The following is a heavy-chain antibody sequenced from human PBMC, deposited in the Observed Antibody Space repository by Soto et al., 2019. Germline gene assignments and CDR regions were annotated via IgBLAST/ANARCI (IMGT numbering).Heavy chain of an antibody. V-gene: IGHV1-69*13. J-gene: IGHJ6*04. CDR3: ARDGATTLHNYYYGMDV. CDR2: IIPIFGTA. CDR1: GGTFSSYA. Sequence: ASVKVSCKASGGTFSSYAISWVRQAPGQGLEWMGGIIPIFGTANYAQKFQGRVTITADESTSTAYMELSSLRSEDTAVYYCARDGATTLHNYYYGMDVWGKGTTVTVSS. D-gene: IGHD1-7*01.